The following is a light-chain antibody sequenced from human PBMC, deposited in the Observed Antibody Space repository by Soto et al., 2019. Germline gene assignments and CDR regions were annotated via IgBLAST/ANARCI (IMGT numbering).Light chain of an antibody. CDR1: SSDVGYYDY. CDR3: SSYPGSNNFV. CDR2: EVT. J-gene: IGLJ1*01. Sequence: QSVLTQPPSASGFPGQSVTISCTGTSSDVGYYDYVSWYQQHPGKAPKLVIYEVTKRPSGVPDRVSASKSGNTASLTVSGLRAEAEYDYCCSSYPGSNNFVFGSETRLAV. V-gene: IGLV2-8*01.